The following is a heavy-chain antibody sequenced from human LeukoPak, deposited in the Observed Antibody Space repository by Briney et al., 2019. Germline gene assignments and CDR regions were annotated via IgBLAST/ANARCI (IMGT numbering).Heavy chain of an antibody. J-gene: IGHJ4*02. CDR1: GYSISSGYY. CDR3: ARTQSRLKKFDY. CDR2: INHSGST. V-gene: IGHV4-38-2*02. Sequence: KPSETLSLTCTVSGYSISSGYYWGWIRQPPGKGLEWIGEINHSGSTNYNPSLKSRVTISVDTSKNQFSLKLSSVTAADTAVYYCARTQSRLKKFDYWGQGTLVTVSS.